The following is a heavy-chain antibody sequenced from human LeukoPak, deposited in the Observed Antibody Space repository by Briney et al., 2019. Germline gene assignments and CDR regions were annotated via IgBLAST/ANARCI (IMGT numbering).Heavy chain of an antibody. CDR1: GFTFSGSG. J-gene: IGHJ4*02. Sequence: GGSLRLSCAASGFTFSGSGMHWVRQAPGKGLEWVAIIWYDGSKKYYADSVKGRFTISRDNSKNTLYLEMNSLRAEDTAVYYCARVDNAWALHFWGQGTLVTVSS. CDR3: ARVDNAWALHF. V-gene: IGHV3-33*01. CDR2: IWYDGSKK. D-gene: IGHD2-2*01.